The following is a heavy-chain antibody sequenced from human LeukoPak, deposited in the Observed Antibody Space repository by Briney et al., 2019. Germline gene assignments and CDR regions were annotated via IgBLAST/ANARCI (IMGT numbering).Heavy chain of an antibody. V-gene: IGHV1-2*02. CDR2: VNPNSGDT. CDR1: GYTFSAFH. CDR3: ARVDTVMAYYFDL. D-gene: IGHD5-18*01. Sequence: ASVEVSCKASGYTFSAFHIHWVRLAPGQGPEWMGWVNPNSGDTNYAQRFRGRVTMTRDTSINTAYMELSSLRSDDTAVYYCARVDTVMAYYFDLWGQGTLVTVSS. J-gene: IGHJ4*02.